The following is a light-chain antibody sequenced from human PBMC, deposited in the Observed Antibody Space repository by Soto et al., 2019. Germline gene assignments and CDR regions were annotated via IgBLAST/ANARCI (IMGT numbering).Light chain of an antibody. CDR3: QERYSTPWA. Sequence: DIQVTQSPSSLSASVGDRVTITCRASQSISSYLNWYQQKPGKAPKLLIYAASSLQSGVPSRFSGSGSGTDFRLTISSLQPEDFASYYCQERYSTPWAFGQGPKVEI. J-gene: IGKJ1*01. CDR1: QSISSY. V-gene: IGKV1-39*01. CDR2: AAS.